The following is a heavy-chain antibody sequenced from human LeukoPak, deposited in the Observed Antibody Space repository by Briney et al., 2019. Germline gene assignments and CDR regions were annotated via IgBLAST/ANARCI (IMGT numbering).Heavy chain of an antibody. Sequence: PGGSLRLSCAASGFTFSDYYMSWIRQAPGKGLEWVSYVCSSSSTIYYADSVQGRFTISRDNAKNSLYLQMNSLRAEDTAVYYSARDGYDSSGYYYGYYYYYYGMDVWGQGTTVTVSS. CDR2: VCSSSSTI. D-gene: IGHD3-22*01. J-gene: IGHJ6*02. CDR1: GFTFSDYY. V-gene: IGHV3-11*04. CDR3: ARDGYDSSGYYYGYYYYYYGMDV.